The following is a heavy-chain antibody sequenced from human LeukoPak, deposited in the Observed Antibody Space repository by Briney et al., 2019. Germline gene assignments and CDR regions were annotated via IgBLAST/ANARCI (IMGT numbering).Heavy chain of an antibody. CDR2: ISTSSIYI. V-gene: IGHV3-21*01. CDR1: GFTLSTYS. CDR3: ARQRGNWFDS. D-gene: IGHD3-10*01. J-gene: IGHJ5*01. Sequence: GGSLRLPCAASGFTLSTYSMNWVRQAPGKGLEWVSSISTSSIYIYYADSVKGRFTISRDNAKNSVYLQMNSLRAEDTALYYCARQRGNWFDSWGQGTLVTVSS.